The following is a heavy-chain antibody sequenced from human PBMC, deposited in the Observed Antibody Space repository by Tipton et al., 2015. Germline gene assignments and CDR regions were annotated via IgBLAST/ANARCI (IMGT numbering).Heavy chain of an antibody. CDR3: ARWAAYFDL. CDR2: ISVYNGNT. V-gene: IGHV1-18*01. D-gene: IGHD2-15*01. J-gene: IGHJ2*01. Sequence: QLVQSGAEVKKPGASVKVSCKASGYTFTDYGITWVRQAPGQGLEWMGWISVYNGNTNYAEKFQGRVTLTTDTSTSTAYMELRSLRSGDTAVYYCARWAAYFDLWGRGTLVTVSS. CDR1: GYTFTDYG.